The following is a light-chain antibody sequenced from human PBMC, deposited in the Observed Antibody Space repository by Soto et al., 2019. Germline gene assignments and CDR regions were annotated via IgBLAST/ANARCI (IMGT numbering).Light chain of an antibody. CDR2: DAS. Sequence: IFMTQSPATLSVSPGGRATLSCRASEDVSSKLAWYQQKPGLPPRLVIYDASTRATGIPGRFSGSGSGKDFTLPISGLQSEDFAIYYCRQYDTWPPGTFGQGTKVEI. J-gene: IGKJ1*01. CDR3: RQYDTWPPGT. V-gene: IGKV3-15*01. CDR1: EDVSSK.